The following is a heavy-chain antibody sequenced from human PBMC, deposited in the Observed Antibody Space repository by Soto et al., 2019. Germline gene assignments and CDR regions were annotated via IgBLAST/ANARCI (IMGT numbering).Heavy chain of an antibody. D-gene: IGHD3-10*01. CDR2: ISAYNGNT. CDR1: GYTFTSYG. J-gene: IGHJ4*02. CDR3: AREYYYGSGPWY. Sequence: QVQLVQSGAEVKKPGASVKVSCRASGYTFTSYGISWVRQAPGQGLEWMGWISAYNGNTYYAQNLQGRVTMATETXXXXXXXXXXXXXXXXXXXXXCAREYYYGSGPWYWGQGTLVTVSS. V-gene: IGHV1-18*01.